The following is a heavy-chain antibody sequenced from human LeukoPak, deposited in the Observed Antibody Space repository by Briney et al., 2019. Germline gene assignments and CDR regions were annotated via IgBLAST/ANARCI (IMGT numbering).Heavy chain of an antibody. CDR2: IFPSDSDT. Sequence: GESLKISCKTSGYSFNSYWIGWVRQMPGKGLEWMGIIFPSDSDTRYSPSFQGQVTISADRSITTAYLQWSSLRASDTAMYYCARLRVRGVIGAFDIWGQGTMVTVSS. D-gene: IGHD3-10*01. V-gene: IGHV5-51*01. CDR3: ARLRVRGVIGAFDI. CDR1: GYSFNSYW. J-gene: IGHJ3*02.